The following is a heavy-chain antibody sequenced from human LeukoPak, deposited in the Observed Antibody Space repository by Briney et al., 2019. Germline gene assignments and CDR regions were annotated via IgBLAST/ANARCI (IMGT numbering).Heavy chain of an antibody. CDR2: IYHSGST. J-gene: IGHJ4*02. CDR1: GYSISSGYY. Sequence: PSETLSLTCAVSGYSISSGYYWGWIRPPPGEGLEWIGSIYHSGSTYYNPSLKSRVTISVDTSKNQFSLKLSSVTAADTAVYYCARQDLREGQGYWGQRTLVTVSS. CDR3: ARQDLREGQGY. V-gene: IGHV4-38-2*01. D-gene: IGHD3-16*01.